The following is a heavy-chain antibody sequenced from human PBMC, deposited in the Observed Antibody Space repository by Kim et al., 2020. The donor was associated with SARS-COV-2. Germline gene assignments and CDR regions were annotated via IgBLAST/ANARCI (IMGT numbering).Heavy chain of an antibody. V-gene: IGHV3-23*01. D-gene: IGHD6-19*01. CDR3: AKDQVAVAGTGDFDY. J-gene: IGHJ4*02. Sequence: DSVKGRFTISRDNSKNALYLQMNSLRAEDTAVYYCAKDQVAVAGTGDFDYWGQGTLVTVSS.